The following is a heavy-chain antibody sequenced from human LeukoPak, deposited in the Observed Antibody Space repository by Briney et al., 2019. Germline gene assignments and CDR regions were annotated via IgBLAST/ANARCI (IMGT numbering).Heavy chain of an antibody. Sequence: PGGSLRLSCAGSGFTFSSYSMNWVRQAPGKGLEGVSYISTSSSVIYYAGSVKGRFTISRDNGKNSVFLQMNSLRAEDTAVYYCARLRWLVEGGYFDYWGQGTLVTVSS. CDR2: ISTSSSVI. J-gene: IGHJ4*02. CDR3: ARLRWLVEGGYFDY. CDR1: GFTFSSYS. V-gene: IGHV3-48*01. D-gene: IGHD6-19*01.